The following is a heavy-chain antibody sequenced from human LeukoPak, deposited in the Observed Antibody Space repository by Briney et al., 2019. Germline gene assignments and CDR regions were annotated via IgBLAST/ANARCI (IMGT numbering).Heavy chain of an antibody. V-gene: IGHV3-74*01. CDR1: GFTFSSYW. CDR2: INSDGSST. J-gene: IGHJ6*02. CDR3: ARDRAHYSSSWNYGMDV. D-gene: IGHD6-13*01. Sequence: GGSLRLSCAASGFTFSSYWMHWVRQAPGKGLVWVSRINSDGSSTSYADSVKGRFTISRDNAKNTLYLQMNSLRAEDTAVYYCARDRAHYSSSWNYGMDVWGQGTTVTVSS.